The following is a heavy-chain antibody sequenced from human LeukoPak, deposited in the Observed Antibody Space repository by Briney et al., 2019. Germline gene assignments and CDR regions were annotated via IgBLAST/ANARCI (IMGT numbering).Heavy chain of an antibody. CDR2: IKDDGSEQ. CDR1: GFTFSSYW. CDR3: ARVIVLAPGAGDHFDY. J-gene: IGHJ4*02. Sequence: GGSLRLSCVASGFTFSSYWMMWARQSPGKGLEWVANIKDDGSEQYYGDSVKGRFTISRDNAKNSLYLQMNSLRAEDTAVYYCARVIVLAPGAGDHFDYWGQGTLATVHS. D-gene: IGHD2-2*01. V-gene: IGHV3-7*01.